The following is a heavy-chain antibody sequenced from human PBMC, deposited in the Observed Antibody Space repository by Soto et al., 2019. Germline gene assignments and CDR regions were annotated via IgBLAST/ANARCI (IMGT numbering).Heavy chain of an antibody. V-gene: IGHV1-45*02. D-gene: IGHD3-16*01. CDR3: ASGGAGSGPFTSELPDH. CDR1: GNTFTYRY. CDR2: ITPFSGDV. J-gene: IGHJ4*02. Sequence: MQLVQSGAEVKRTGSTVTVSCKALGNTFTYRYLHWVRQAPGQALEWMGWITPFSGDVHYAQKFQERVTITRDRSINTAYMRMSSLRPEDTAMYYCASGGAGSGPFTSELPDHWGQGTLVTVSS.